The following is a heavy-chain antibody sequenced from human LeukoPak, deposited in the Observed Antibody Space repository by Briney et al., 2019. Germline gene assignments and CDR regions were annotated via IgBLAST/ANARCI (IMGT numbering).Heavy chain of an antibody. V-gene: IGHV4-4*02. CDR3: AREGGPYRPLDY. CDR2: VNLQGST. CDR1: GGSITQTNY. Sequence: SETLSLTCDVSGGSITQTNYWTWARQPPGKGLEWIGEVNLQGSTNYNPSLMRRVAISVDTSANHVSLQLTSVIAADTAVYYCAREGGPYRPLDYSGQGTLVTVSS. J-gene: IGHJ4*02.